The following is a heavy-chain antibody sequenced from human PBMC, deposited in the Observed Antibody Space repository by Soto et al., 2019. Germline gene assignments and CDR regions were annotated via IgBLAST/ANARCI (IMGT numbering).Heavy chain of an antibody. J-gene: IGHJ4*02. CDR1: GFTFSSYA. D-gene: IGHD3-22*01. CDR3: ARGARMYDSSGYCDY. Sequence: SGGSLRLSCAASGFTFSSYAMHWVRQAPGKGLEWVAVISYDGSNKYYADSVKGRFTISRDNSKNTLYLQMNSLRAEDTAVYYCARGARMYDSSGYCDYWGQGTLVTVSS. V-gene: IGHV3-30-3*01. CDR2: ISYDGSNK.